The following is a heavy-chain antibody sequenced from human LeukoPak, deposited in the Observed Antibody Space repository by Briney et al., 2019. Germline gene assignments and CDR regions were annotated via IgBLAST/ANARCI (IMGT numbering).Heavy chain of an antibody. CDR2: ILSHGNSK. CDR3: ARDGYVTGWALDY. J-gene: IGHJ4*02. V-gene: IGHV3-30-3*01. D-gene: IGHD6-19*01. CDR1: GFTFNNYA. Sequence: GGSLRISCAASGFTFNNYAMHWVRQAPGKGLEWVAVILSHGNSKNYADSVKGRFTISRDNSVNALYLQMDSLTTEDTAMYYCARDGYVTGWALDYWGQGTLVTVSS.